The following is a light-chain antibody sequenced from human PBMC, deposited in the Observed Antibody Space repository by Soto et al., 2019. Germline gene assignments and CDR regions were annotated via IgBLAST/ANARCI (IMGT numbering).Light chain of an antibody. Sequence: DIQMTQSPSSLSASVGDRVTITCRASQSIRRYLNWYRQKPGKVPQLLIYGASKLESGVPSRFSGSGSGTEFTLTISGLHPEDFATYYCQQSDRTPVTFGGGTQVEIK. CDR1: QSIRRY. CDR3: QQSDRTPVT. V-gene: IGKV1-39*01. CDR2: GAS. J-gene: IGKJ4*01.